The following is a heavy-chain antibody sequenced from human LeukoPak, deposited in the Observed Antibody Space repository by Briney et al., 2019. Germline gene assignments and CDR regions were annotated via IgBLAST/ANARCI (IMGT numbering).Heavy chain of an antibody. CDR3: ASRDRGVETDY. V-gene: IGHV1-69*13. CDR1: GGTFSSYA. Sequence: SVKVSCKASGGTFSSYAISWVRQAPGQGLEWMGGIIPIFGTANYAQKFQGRVTITADESTSTAYMELSSLRCEDTAVYYCASRDRGVETDYWGQGTLVTVSS. J-gene: IGHJ4*02. CDR2: IIPIFGTA. D-gene: IGHD5-24*01.